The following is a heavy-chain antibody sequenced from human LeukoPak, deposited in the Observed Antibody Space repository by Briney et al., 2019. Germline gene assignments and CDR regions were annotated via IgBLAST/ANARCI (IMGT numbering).Heavy chain of an antibody. CDR1: GYTFTSYD. V-gene: IGHV1-8*03. Sequence: ASVKVSCKASGYTFTSYDINWVRQATGQGLEWMGWMNPNSGNTGYAQKFQGRVTITRNTSISTAYMELSSLRSEDTAVYYCARGHFKYYDILTGYFGLRPKYYFDYWGQGTLVTVSS. D-gene: IGHD3-9*01. CDR3: ARGHFKYYDILTGYFGLRPKYYFDY. J-gene: IGHJ4*02. CDR2: MNPNSGNT.